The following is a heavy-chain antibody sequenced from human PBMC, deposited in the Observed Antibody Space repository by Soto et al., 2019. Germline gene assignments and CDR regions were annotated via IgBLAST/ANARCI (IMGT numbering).Heavy chain of an antibody. J-gene: IGHJ4*02. CDR2: IKSRASGYST. CDR1: GFMFSDAN. Sequence: EVQLVESGGGLVQPGGSLKLSCAASGFMFSDANIDWVRQAPGKGLEWVGRIKSRASGYSTTYAASVKGVFTMSRDDSKSTGFRQFNSLQLEATAVYFGAGGTTGDCDHWGPGPLVPVSS. V-gene: IGHV3-73*02. D-gene: IGHD1-26*01. CDR3: AGGTTGDCDH.